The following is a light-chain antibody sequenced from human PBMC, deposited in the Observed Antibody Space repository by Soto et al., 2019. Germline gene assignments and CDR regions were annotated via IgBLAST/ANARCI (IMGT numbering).Light chain of an antibody. V-gene: IGKV3-11*01. CDR3: QQRSNWPPT. CDR1: QSVSSY. CDR2: DAS. J-gene: IGKJ1*01. Sequence: EIVLTQSPATLSLSPGERATLSCRASQSVSSYLAWYQQKPGQAPRLLIYDASNRATGIPARFSGSGSGTDFTLTISSLAPEDFAVYYCQQRSNWPPTFGQGNKVEIK.